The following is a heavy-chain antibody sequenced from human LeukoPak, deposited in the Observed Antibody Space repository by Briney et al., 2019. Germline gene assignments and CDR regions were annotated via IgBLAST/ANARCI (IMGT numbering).Heavy chain of an antibody. CDR2: INHSGST. D-gene: IGHD4-17*01. V-gene: IGHV4-34*01. J-gene: IGHJ4*02. CDR1: GGSISSYY. Sequence: PSETLSLTCTVSGGSISSYYWSWIRQPPGKGLEWIGEINHSGSTNYNPSLKSRVTISVDTSKNQFSLKLSSVTAADTAVYYCARLPTVTFFDYWGQGTLVTVSS. CDR3: ARLPTVTFFDY.